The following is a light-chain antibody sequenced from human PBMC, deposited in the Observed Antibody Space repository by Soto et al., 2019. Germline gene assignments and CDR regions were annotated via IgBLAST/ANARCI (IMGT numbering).Light chain of an antibody. Sequence: DIQMTQSPSTLSASVGDRVTITCRASQSITNWLAWYQQKPGKAPKLLIYKASSLESGVPSRFSGSASGTEFTLTISSLQPDDFATYYCQQYNSFPYTFGQGTKLEIK. CDR2: KAS. J-gene: IGKJ2*01. V-gene: IGKV1-5*03. CDR1: QSITNW. CDR3: QQYNSFPYT.